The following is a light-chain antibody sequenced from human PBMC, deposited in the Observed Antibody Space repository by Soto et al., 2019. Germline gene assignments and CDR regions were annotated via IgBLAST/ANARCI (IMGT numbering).Light chain of an antibody. V-gene: IGLV2-14*01. Sequence: QSVLTQPASVSGSPGQSITISCTGTSSDVGGYNYVSWYQQHPGKAPKLMLYEVSNRPSGVSNRLSGSKSGNTASLTISGLQAEDEADYYCSAYTSSSTYVFGTGTQLTVL. J-gene: IGLJ1*01. CDR2: EVS. CDR1: SSDVGGYNY. CDR3: SAYTSSSTYV.